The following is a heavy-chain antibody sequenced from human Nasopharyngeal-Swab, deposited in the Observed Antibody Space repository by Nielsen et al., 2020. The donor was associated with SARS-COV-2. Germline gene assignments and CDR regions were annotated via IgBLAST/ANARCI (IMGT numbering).Heavy chain of an antibody. Sequence: SLKISCGAFGFTFNNFPMSWVRQAPGKGLEWVSGISWNGNIRGHADSVEGRFTISRDNAKSSLYLQMNSLRVEDTALYYCARENNWEALRYFDLWGRGTLVTVSS. V-gene: IGHV3-9*01. CDR1: GFTFNNFP. CDR2: ISWNGNIR. CDR3: ARENNWEALRYFDL. J-gene: IGHJ2*01. D-gene: IGHD1-20*01.